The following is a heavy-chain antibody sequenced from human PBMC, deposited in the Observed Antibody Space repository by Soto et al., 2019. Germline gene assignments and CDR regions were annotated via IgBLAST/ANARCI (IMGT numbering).Heavy chain of an antibody. J-gene: IGHJ4*02. CDR1: GYTFTSYG. V-gene: IGHV1-18*01. D-gene: IGHD1-26*01. CDR3: ARATMGATLDYFDY. CDR2: ISAYNGNT. Sequence: ASVKVSCKASGYTFTSYGISWVRQAPGQGLEWMGWISAYNGNTNYAQKLQGRVTMTTDTSTSTAYMELRSLRSDDTAVYYCARATMGATLDYFDYWGQGTLVTVSS.